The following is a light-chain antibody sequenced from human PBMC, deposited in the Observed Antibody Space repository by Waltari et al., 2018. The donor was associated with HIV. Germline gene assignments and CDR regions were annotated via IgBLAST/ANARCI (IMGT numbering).Light chain of an antibody. CDR2: SVH. Sequence: QSGLTQPPSASGTPGQRVTISCSGSSSNIGSNAVNWYQHLSGTAPRLLIPSVHHRPSGVPDRFSGSNSGPSASLAVTGFQSGDEAYYFCASCDDRLSGLLLGGGTRLPVL. CDR3: ASCDDRLSGLL. J-gene: IGLJ2*01. V-gene: IGLV1-44*01. CDR1: SSNIGSNA.